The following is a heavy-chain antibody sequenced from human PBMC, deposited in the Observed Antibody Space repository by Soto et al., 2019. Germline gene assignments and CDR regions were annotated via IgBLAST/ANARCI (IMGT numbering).Heavy chain of an antibody. CDR3: ARGGSVAATLSAFDI. D-gene: IGHD2-15*01. V-gene: IGHV1-18*01. CDR2: ISAYNGNT. J-gene: IGHJ3*02. Sequence: EASVKVTCKASGYTFTSYGISWVRQAPGQGLEWMGWISAYNGNTNYAQKLQGRVTMTTDTSTSTAYMELRSLRSDDTAVYYCARGGSVAATLSAFDIWGQGTMVTVSS. CDR1: GYTFTSYG.